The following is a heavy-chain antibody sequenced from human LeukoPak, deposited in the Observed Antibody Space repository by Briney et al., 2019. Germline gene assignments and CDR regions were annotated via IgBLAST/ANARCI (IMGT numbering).Heavy chain of an antibody. CDR1: GGSISSSSYY. CDR2: IYYSGST. J-gene: IGHJ4*02. CDR3: ARLQKESIAAADY. Sequence: SETLSLTCTVSGGSISSSSYYWGWIRQPPGKGLEWIGSIYYSGSTHYNPSLKSRVTISVDTSKNQFSLKLSSVTAADTAVYYCARLQKESIAAADYWGQGTLVTVSS. V-gene: IGHV4-39*01. D-gene: IGHD6-13*01.